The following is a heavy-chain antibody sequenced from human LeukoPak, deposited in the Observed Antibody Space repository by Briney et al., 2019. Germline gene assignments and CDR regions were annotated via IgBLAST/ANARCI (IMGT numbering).Heavy chain of an antibody. CDR3: AREEMGDGYPYLDL. CDR1: GFTFSTYD. D-gene: IGHD5-24*01. V-gene: IGHV3-13*04. CDR2: IDTAGDT. Sequence: GGSLRLSCAASGFTFSTYDMHWVRQATGEGLEWVSAIDTAGDTYYSGSVKGRFTISRENAKNSLYLQMNSLRAGDTAVYYCAREEMGDGYPYLDLWGRGTLVTVSS. J-gene: IGHJ2*01.